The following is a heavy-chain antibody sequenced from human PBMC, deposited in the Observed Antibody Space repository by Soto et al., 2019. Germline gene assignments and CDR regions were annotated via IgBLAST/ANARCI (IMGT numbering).Heavy chain of an antibody. CDR2: ISSSSSTI. D-gene: IGHD5-18*01. Sequence: EVQLVESGGGLVQPGGSLRLSCAASGFTFSSYSMNWVRQAPGKGLEWVSYISSSSSTIYYADSVKGRFTISRDNAXXSLYLQMNSLRDEDTAVYYCARGGYSYGSDNWFRTWGQGTLVTVSS. CDR1: GFTFSSYS. CDR3: ARGGYSYGSDNWFRT. V-gene: IGHV3-48*02. J-gene: IGHJ5*02.